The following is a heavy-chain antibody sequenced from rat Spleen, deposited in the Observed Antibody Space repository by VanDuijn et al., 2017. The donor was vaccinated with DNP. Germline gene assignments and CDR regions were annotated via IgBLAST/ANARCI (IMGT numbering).Heavy chain of an antibody. CDR2: ISYDGSST. CDR1: GFTFSNYD. Sequence: EVQLVESGGGLVQPGRSMKLSCAASGFTFSNYDMAWVRQAPKKGLEWVATISYDGSSTNYRDSVKGRFSLSRDNAKSTLYLQVNSLRSEDTATYYCTSNPHIRTAAPFDYWGQGVMVTVSS. CDR3: TSNPHIRTAAPFDY. D-gene: IGHD3-8*01. J-gene: IGHJ2*01. V-gene: IGHV5-7*01.